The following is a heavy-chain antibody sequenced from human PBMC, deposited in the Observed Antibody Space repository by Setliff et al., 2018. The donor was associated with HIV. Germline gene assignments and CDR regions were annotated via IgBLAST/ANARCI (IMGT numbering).Heavy chain of an antibody. CDR2: IYHSGST. V-gene: IGHV4-34*01. CDR1: AGSFSGYY. CDR3: ARGRRNEWELLLLAFDM. Sequence: SETLSLTCAVYAGSFSGYYWSWIRQPSGKGLEWIGEIYHSGSTNYNPSLKSRVTISVDTSKNQFSLKLSSVTAADTAVYYCARGRRNEWELLLLAFDMWGQGTMVTVSS. J-gene: IGHJ3*02. D-gene: IGHD1-26*01.